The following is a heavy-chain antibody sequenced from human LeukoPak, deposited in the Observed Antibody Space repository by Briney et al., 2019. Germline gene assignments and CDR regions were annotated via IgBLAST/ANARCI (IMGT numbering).Heavy chain of an antibody. CDR3: ASSRPSVAVAPNYFDY. V-gene: IGHV3-53*01. CDR2: MYSGGSI. CDR1: GVTVSSNY. D-gene: IGHD2-15*01. Sequence: GGSLRLSCAASGVTVSSNYMSWVRQAPRKGLEWVSVMYSGGSIYYADSVKGRFTISRDKSRTTQYLQMESLRAEDTAAYYCASSRPSVAVAPNYFDYWGQGTLVTVSS. J-gene: IGHJ4*02.